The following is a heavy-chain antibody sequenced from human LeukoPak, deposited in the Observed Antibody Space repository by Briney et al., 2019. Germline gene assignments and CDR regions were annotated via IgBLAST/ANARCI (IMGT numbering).Heavy chain of an antibody. J-gene: IGHJ4*02. CDR1: GFTFSSYG. V-gene: IGHV3-30*02. D-gene: IGHD6-19*01. Sequence: GGSLRLSCAASGFTFSSYGMHWVRQAPGKGLEWVAFIRYDGSNKYYADSVKGRFTIPRDNSKNTLYLQMNSLRAEDTAVYYCAKDMIAVAGSSFDYWGQGTLVTVSS. CDR2: IRYDGSNK. CDR3: AKDMIAVAGSSFDY.